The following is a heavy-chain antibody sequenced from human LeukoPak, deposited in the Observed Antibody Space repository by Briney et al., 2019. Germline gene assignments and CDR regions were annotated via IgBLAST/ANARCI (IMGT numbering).Heavy chain of an antibody. CDR2: ISGSSSYL. V-gene: IGHV3-21*01. J-gene: IGHJ4*02. CDR1: GFTFISSR. Sequence: GGSVRLTCPATGFTFISSRWNWVGQPRGKGRDGVSSISGSSSYLYYADSVKGRFTVSRDNAKKSLYLQINSLRAEDTALYYCARGHIVVMADDDVFDYWGQGTLVTVSS. CDR3: ARGHIVVMADDDVFDY. D-gene: IGHD2-21*01.